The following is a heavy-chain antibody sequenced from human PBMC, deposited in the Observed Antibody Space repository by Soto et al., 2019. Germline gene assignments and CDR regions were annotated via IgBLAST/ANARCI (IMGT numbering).Heavy chain of an antibody. CDR1: GFNFSNYA. CDR2: ISGSGRGSRP. V-gene: IGHV3-23*01. CDR3: TRERSLVSFLFDY. J-gene: IGHJ4*02. Sequence: PGGSLRLSCVESGFNFSNYAVAWVRQAPGKGLEWVSSISGSGRGSRPYYADSVQGRFAISRDHSKNIVSLQMDSLRVDDTAVYYCTRERSLVSFLFDYWGPGTLVTVSS. D-gene: IGHD3-16*01.